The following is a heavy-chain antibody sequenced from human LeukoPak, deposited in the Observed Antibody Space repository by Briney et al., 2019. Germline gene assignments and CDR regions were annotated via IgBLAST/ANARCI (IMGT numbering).Heavy chain of an antibody. CDR2: TSYDGTNK. CDR3: ARELWGSSFDY. V-gene: IGHV3-30-3*01. D-gene: IGHD3-16*01. J-gene: IGHJ4*02. CDR1: GSTFSSYA. Sequence: GGSLRLSCAASGSTFSSYAMHWVRQAPGEGLEWVALTSYDGTNKYYVDSVKGRFTVSRDNSKSTLFLQMNSLRADDTAVYYCARELWGSSFDYWGQGTLVTVSS.